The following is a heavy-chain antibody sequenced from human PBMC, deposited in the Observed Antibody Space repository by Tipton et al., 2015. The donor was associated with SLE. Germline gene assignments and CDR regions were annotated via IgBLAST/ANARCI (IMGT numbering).Heavy chain of an antibody. D-gene: IGHD2-15*01. CDR1: GGSMSTYY. V-gene: IGHV4-59*01. J-gene: IGHJ2*01. CDR2: IYYSGGI. Sequence: LRLSCTVSGGSMSTYYWSWIRLPPGKGLEWIGYIYYSGGISYNPSLNSRVTISVDTSRNQFSLKLTSVTAADSAVYYCARYSLTNWHLDLWGRGTLVTVSS. CDR3: ARYSLTNWHLDL.